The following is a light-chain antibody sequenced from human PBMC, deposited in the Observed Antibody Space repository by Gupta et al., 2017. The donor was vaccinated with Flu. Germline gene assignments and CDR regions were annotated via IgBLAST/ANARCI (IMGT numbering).Light chain of an antibody. CDR2: NNS. CDR1: SSNIGNNP. J-gene: IGLJ1*01. V-gene: IGLV1-44*01. Sequence: SVLSPPPSASETPARTVPISCSGSSSNIGNNPVNWYQQFPGTAPKLVIYNNSQRPSGVPDRFSGSKSGTSASLAISGLQSDDEADYYCSAWDDSLDGFVFGTGTTVTVL. CDR3: SAWDDSLDGFV.